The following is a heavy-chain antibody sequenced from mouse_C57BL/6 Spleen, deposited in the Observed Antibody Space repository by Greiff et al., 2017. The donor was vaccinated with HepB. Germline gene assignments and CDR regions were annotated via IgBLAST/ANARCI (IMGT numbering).Heavy chain of an antibody. CDR1: GYTFTSYW. Sequence: QVQLKQPGAELVRPGTSVKLSCKASGYTFTSYWMHWVKQRPGQGLEWIGVIDPSDSYTNYNQKFKGKATLTVDTSSSTAYMQLSSLTSEDSAVYYCARLITTLYWYFDVWGTGTTVTVSS. J-gene: IGHJ1*03. V-gene: IGHV1-59*01. CDR2: IDPSDSYT. CDR3: ARLITTLYWYFDV. D-gene: IGHD2-4*01.